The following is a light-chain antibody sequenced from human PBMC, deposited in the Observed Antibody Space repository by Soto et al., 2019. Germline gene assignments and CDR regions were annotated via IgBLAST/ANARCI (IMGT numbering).Light chain of an antibody. CDR2: EVS. Sequence: QAVVTQPPSASGSPGQSVTISCTGTSSDVGGYNYVSWYQQHPGKAPKLMIYEVSKRPSGVPDRFSGSKSGNTASLTVSGLQAEDEADYYCCSYAGSRYVFGTGTKLTVL. V-gene: IGLV2-8*01. J-gene: IGLJ1*01. CDR1: SSDVGGYNY. CDR3: CSYAGSRYV.